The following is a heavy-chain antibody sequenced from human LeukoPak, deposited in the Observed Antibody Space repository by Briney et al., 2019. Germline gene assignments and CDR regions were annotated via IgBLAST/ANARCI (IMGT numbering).Heavy chain of an antibody. V-gene: IGHV4-61*08. J-gene: IGHJ5*02. D-gene: IGHD3-10*01. Sequence: SETLSLTCAVSGGSISSGGYSWSWIRQPPGKGLEWLGYMYNSGNTNYNPSLRSRVSISVDTSKNQFSLQLSSVTAADTAVYYCARRSIRGAIPARFDPWGQGTLVTVSS. CDR1: GGSISSGGYS. CDR3: ARRSIRGAIPARFDP. CDR2: MYNSGNT.